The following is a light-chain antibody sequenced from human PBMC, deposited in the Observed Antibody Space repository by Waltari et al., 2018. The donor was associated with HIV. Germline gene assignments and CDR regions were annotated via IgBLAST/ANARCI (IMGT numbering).Light chain of an antibody. V-gene: IGKV3-20*01. Sequence: EIVLTQSPGTLSLSPGERATLSCRVSQSVSSSYLAWYQQKPGQAPRLLIYGASSRATGIPYRFSGSGSGTDFTLTISRLEPEDFAVYYCQQYGSSPRAFGGGTKVEIK. CDR3: QQYGSSPRA. J-gene: IGKJ4*01. CDR1: QSVSSSY. CDR2: GAS.